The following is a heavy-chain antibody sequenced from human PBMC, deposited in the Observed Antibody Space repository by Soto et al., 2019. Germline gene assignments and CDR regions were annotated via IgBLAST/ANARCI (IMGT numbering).Heavy chain of an antibody. Sequence: EVQLSESGGGLVQRGGSQRLSCAASGFTFTSYVMSWVRQAPGKGLEWVAGISGGGSTAFYADSVKGRFTISRDNAKNTVVLQMDSLRAEDTAIYYCAKDSNKYSSSLRGRYFDYWGQGTLVTVSS. CDR1: GFTFTSYV. CDR2: ISGGGSTA. J-gene: IGHJ4*02. CDR3: AKDSNKYSSSLRGRYFDY. D-gene: IGHD3-22*01. V-gene: IGHV3-23*01.